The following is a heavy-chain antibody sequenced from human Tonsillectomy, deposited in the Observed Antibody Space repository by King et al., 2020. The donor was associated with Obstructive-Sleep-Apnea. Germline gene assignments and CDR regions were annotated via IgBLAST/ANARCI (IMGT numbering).Heavy chain of an antibody. V-gene: IGHV4-59*08. D-gene: IGHD4-17*01. CDR2: MYYSGNT. Sequence: VQLQESGPGLVKPSETLSLTCTVSGGSISNYYWSWIRQPPGKGLEWIGYMYYSGNTNFNPSLKSRVTISADTSKIQFSLRLSSVTAADPAVYYCARHRGVEDYGDYGDYFDYWGQGTLVTVSS. CDR1: GGSISNYY. J-gene: IGHJ4*02. CDR3: ARHRGVEDYGDYGDYFDY.